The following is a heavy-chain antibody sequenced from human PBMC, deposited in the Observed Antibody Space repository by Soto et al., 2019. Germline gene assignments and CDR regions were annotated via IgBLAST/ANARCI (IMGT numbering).Heavy chain of an antibody. D-gene: IGHD3-10*01. CDR1: XFIFSNYG. CDR3: ARGPLTNTRTAFDI. J-gene: IGHJ3*02. V-gene: IGHV3-33*01. CDR2: IWSDGTNE. Sequence: QVQLVXSGGGVVQPGXXLXXSCAASXFIFSNYGMRWVRQAPGKGXXCVALIWSDGTNEHYVASVKGRFXISXXXXXXXXXXXXXXXXVEDTAVYYCARGPLTNTRTAFDIWGQGTMVIVSS.